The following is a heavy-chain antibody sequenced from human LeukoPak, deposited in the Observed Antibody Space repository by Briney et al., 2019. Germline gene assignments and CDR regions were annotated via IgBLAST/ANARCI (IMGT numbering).Heavy chain of an antibody. CDR2: IWYDGSNK. J-gene: IGHJ3*02. V-gene: IGHV3-33*01. CDR1: GFTFSSYG. D-gene: IGHD4-17*01. CDR3: ARDQTTEEDAFDI. Sequence: GGSLRLSCAASGFTFSSYGMHWVRQAPGKGLEWVAVIWYDGSNKYYADSVKGRFTISRDNSKNTLYLQMNSLRAEDTAVYYCARDQTTEEDAFDIWGQGTMVTVSS.